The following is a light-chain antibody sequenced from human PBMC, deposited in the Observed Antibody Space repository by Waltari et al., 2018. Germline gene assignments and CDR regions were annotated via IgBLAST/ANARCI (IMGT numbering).Light chain of an antibody. CDR1: SGHSSTV. CDR2: VNSDGSH. J-gene: IGLJ3*02. Sequence: QLVLTQSPSDSASLGASVKLTCPLSSGHSSTVIAWLQQQPEKGPRYLMRVNSDGSHSRGDEIPDRFSGSSSGAERYLTISSLQSEDEADYYCQTGGHGTWVFGGGTKLTVL. V-gene: IGLV4-69*01. CDR3: QTGGHGTWV.